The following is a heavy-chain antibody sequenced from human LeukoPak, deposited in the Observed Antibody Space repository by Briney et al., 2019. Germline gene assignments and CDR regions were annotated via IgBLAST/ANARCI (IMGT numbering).Heavy chain of an antibody. J-gene: IGHJ4*02. CDR3: ASGYDRHDN. V-gene: IGHV3-7*01. CDR1: GFTFSSYW. D-gene: IGHD5-12*01. Sequence: GGSLRLSCAASGFTFSSYWMSWVRQAPGKGPEWVANIKQDGNEKYYVDSVKGRFTISRDNTKNSLFLQMNSLRAEDTAVYYCASGYDRHDNWGQGTLVTVSS. CDR2: IKQDGNEK.